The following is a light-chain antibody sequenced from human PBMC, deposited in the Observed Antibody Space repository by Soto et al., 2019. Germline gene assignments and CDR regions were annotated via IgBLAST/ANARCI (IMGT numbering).Light chain of an antibody. CDR3: QQYYSTPT. CDR1: QSVLYSSNNKNY. Sequence: DIVMTQSPDSLAVSLGERATINCKSSQSVLYSSNNKNYLAWYQQKPGQPPKLLIYWASTRESGVPDRVSGSGSGTDFTLTTRSLQAEDVAVYYCQQYYSTPTFGQGTRLEIK. J-gene: IGKJ5*01. V-gene: IGKV4-1*01. CDR2: WAS.